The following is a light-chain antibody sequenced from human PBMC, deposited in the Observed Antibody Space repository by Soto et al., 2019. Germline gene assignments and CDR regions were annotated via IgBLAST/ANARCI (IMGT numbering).Light chain of an antibody. CDR3: QQRSDWPPSLT. V-gene: IGKV3-11*01. CDR2: AAS. CDR1: QSVSSS. J-gene: IGKJ4*01. Sequence: EIVLTHSPATLSLSPGERSTLSCRAIQSVSSSLAWYQQKPGKAPRLLIYAASNRATGIPTRFSGSGSGTDFTLNISSLEPEDFGVYYCQQRSDWPPSLTCGGGTKVDIK.